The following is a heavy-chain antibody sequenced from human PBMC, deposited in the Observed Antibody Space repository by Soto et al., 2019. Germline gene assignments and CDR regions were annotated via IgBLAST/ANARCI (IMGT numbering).Heavy chain of an antibody. CDR3: ARGAPLGYCSGGCCHPYGMDV. CDR2: ISGYNGNT. J-gene: IGHJ6*02. V-gene: IGHV1-18*01. Sequence: QVQLVQSGAEVKKPGASVKVSCKASGYTFSSYGISWVRQAPGQGLEWMGWISGYNGNTNYAQKLQGRVTRTTDRSTSAAYMELSSLRSDDTAVYYCARGAPLGYCSGGCCHPYGMDVWGQGTTVTVSS. D-gene: IGHD2-15*01. CDR1: GYTFSSYG.